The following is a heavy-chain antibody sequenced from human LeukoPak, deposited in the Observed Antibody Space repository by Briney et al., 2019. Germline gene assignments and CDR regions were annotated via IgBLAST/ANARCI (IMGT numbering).Heavy chain of an antibody. Sequence: GGSRRLSCAASGFTFSSYSMNWARQAPGKGLGGASSISSSSSYIYYADSVKGRFTISRDNAKNSLYLQMNSLRAEDTAVYYCARPITIFGVVGDDYWGQGTLVTVSS. V-gene: IGHV3-21*01. D-gene: IGHD3-3*01. J-gene: IGHJ4*02. CDR2: ISSSSSYI. CDR1: GFTFSSYS. CDR3: ARPITIFGVVGDDY.